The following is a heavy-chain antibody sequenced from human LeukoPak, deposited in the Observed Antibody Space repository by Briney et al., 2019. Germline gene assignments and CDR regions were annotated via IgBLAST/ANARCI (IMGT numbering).Heavy chain of an antibody. CDR2: IWYDGSNK. D-gene: IGHD2-21*02. CDR1: GFTFNRFG. Sequence: PGGSLRLSCARSGFTFNRFGMHWVRQALGKGLEWVAVIWYDGSNKDYADSVKGRFTISRDNSKNTLYLQMSGLRAEDTAVYYCATSAHIEVGTAPPPDYWGQGTLVTVTS. J-gene: IGHJ4*02. V-gene: IGHV3-33*01. CDR3: ATSAHIEVGTAPPPDY.